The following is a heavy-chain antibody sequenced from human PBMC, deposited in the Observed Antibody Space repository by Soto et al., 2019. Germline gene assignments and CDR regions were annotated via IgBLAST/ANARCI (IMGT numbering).Heavy chain of an antibody. CDR2: NYYSGST. D-gene: IGHD1-26*01. Sequence: SETLSLTCTVSGGSISSYYWSWIRQPPGKGLEWIGYNYYSGSTNYNPSLKSRVTISVDTSKNQFSLKLSSVTAADTAVYYCARDLRFSGVGRGMDVLGQGTTVTVSS. J-gene: IGHJ6*02. CDR1: GGSISSYY. CDR3: ARDLRFSGVGRGMDV. V-gene: IGHV4-59*01.